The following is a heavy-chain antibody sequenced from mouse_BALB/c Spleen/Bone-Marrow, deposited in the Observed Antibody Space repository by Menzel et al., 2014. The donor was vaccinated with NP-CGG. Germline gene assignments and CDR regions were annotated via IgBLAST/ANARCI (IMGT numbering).Heavy chain of an antibody. Sequence: EVKVEESGGGLVQPGGSRKLSCAASGFTFSSFGMHWVRQAPEKGLEWVAYISSGSSTIYYADTVKGRFTISRDNPKNTLFLQMTSLRSEDTAMYYCARGGNFAWFAYWGQGTLVTVSA. CDR3: ARGGNFAWFAY. D-gene: IGHD2-1*01. V-gene: IGHV5-17*02. CDR1: GFTFSSFG. CDR2: ISSGSSTI. J-gene: IGHJ3*01.